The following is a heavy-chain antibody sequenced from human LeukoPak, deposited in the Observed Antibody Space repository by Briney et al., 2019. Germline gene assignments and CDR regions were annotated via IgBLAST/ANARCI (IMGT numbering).Heavy chain of an antibody. D-gene: IGHD1-26*01. Sequence: PGGSLRLSCAASGFTFSSYSMNWVRQAPGKGLEWVSSISSSSYIYYADSVRGRFTISRGNAKNSLYLQMNSLRAEDTAVYYCAREVGATDYWGQGTLVTVSS. V-gene: IGHV3-21*01. J-gene: IGHJ4*02. CDR3: AREVGATDY. CDR1: GFTFSSYS. CDR2: ISSSSYI.